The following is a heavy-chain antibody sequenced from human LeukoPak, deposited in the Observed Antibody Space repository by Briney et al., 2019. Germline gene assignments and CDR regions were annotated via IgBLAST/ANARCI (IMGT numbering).Heavy chain of an antibody. V-gene: IGHV4-39*07. CDR2: IYYSGST. J-gene: IGHJ4*02. CDR3: ARELSSTSPPIDY. CDR1: GGSISSSSYY. Sequence: SETLSLTCTVSGGSISSSSYYWGWIRQPPGKGLEWIGSIYYSGSTYYNPSLKSRVTISVDTSKNQFSLKLSSVTAADTAVYYCARELSSTSPPIDYWGQGTLVNVSS. D-gene: IGHD2-2*01.